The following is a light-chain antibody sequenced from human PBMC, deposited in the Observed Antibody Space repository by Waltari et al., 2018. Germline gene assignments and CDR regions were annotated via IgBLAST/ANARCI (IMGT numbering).Light chain of an antibody. CDR3: AAWDDSLNGPV. J-gene: IGLJ2*01. Sequence: QSVLTQPPSASGTPGQRVTISCSGSSSNIGSNIVNWYQQLPGTAPKLLIYSNNQRPPGVPGRFSGSRSGTSPSLAISGLQSEDEADYYCAAWDDSLNGPVFGGGTKLTVL. CDR2: SNN. CDR1: SSNIGSNI. V-gene: IGLV1-44*01.